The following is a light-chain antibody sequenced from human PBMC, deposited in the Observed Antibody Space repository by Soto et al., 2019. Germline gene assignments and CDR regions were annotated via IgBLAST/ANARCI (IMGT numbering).Light chain of an antibody. CDR2: DVM. Sequence: QSARTHPHSVSGRPGQSVTSSGNGNSSDVRGSDYVSWYQHHPGKAPKLIIYDVMCRPSGVPDRFSGSKSGSTASLTISGLQADDEADYYCWSSAGSHSIVFATGSKVTVL. J-gene: IGLJ1*01. CDR3: WSSAGSHSIV. CDR1: SSDVRGSDY. V-gene: IGLV2-11*01.